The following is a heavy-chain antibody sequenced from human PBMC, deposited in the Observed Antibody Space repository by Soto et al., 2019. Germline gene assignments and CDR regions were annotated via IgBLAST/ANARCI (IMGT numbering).Heavy chain of an antibody. D-gene: IGHD2-2*01. J-gene: IGHJ5*02. Sequence: SETLSLTCAVYGGSFSGYYLSWIRQPPGKGLEWIGEINHSGSTNYNPSLKSRVTISVDTSKNQFSLKLSSVTAADTAVYYCARGRRLYCSSTSCYRGRWFDPWGQGTLVTVSS. CDR2: INHSGST. CDR1: GGSFSGYY. CDR3: ARGRRLYCSSTSCYRGRWFDP. V-gene: IGHV4-34*01.